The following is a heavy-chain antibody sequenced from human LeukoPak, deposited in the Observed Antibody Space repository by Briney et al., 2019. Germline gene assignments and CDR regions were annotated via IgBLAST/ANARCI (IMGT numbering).Heavy chain of an antibody. CDR1: VGSINSGGYS. CDR2: VYHTGST. J-gene: IGHJ4*02. V-gene: IGHV4-30-2*01. CDR3: ARDRGRGGRYFFN. D-gene: IGHD3-16*01. Sequence: PSETLSLTRAHSVGSINSGGYSWSWIRQPPGKGLEWMGYVYHTGSTSYIPSLTTRVTTSLDTSKNQISLKLTSVTPADTAVYYCARDRGRGGRYFFNWGQRNPVSVSS.